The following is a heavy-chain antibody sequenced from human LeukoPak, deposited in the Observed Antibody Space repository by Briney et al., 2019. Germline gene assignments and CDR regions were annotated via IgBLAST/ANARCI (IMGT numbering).Heavy chain of an antibody. V-gene: IGHV1-46*01. CDR3: AREVFHYMDV. CDR1: GCTFTSYY. Sequence: ASVKVSCKASGCTFTSYYMHWVRQAPGQGLEWMGIINPSGGSTSYAQKFQGRVTMTRDMSTSTVYMELSSLRSEDTAVYYCAREVFHYMDVWGKGTTVTVSS. J-gene: IGHJ6*03. CDR2: INPSGGST. D-gene: IGHD3-3*01.